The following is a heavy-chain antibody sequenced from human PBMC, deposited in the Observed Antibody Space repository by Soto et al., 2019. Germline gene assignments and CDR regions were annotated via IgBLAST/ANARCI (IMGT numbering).Heavy chain of an antibody. CDR2: IYYSGST. D-gene: IGHD4-17*01. CDR3: ARDRTDYGDLHGPYYYYYMDV. CDR1: GGSISSGGYY. V-gene: IGHV4-31*03. J-gene: IGHJ6*03. Sequence: QVQLQESGPGLVKPSQTLSLTCTVSGGSISSGGYYWSWIRQHPGKGLEWIGYIYYSGSTYYNPSLKSRVTIAVDTSKNQFSLKLSSVTAADTAVYYCARDRTDYGDLHGPYYYYYMDVWGKGTTVTVSS.